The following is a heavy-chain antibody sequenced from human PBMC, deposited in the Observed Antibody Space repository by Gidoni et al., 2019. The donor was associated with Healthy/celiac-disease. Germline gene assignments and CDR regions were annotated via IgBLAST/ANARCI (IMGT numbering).Heavy chain of an antibody. J-gene: IGHJ6*02. D-gene: IGHD2-2*02. V-gene: IGHV3-74*01. Sequence: VQLVESGGGLVQAGGSRRLSRAASGFTFSSYWIHWVRQAPGKGLVWVSRINSDGSSTSYADSVKGRFTISRDNAKNTLYLQMNSLRAEDTAVYYCAGVYCSSTSCYSGYYYGMDVWGQGTTVTVSS. CDR2: INSDGSST. CDR1: GFTFSSYW. CDR3: AGVYCSSTSCYSGYYYGMDV.